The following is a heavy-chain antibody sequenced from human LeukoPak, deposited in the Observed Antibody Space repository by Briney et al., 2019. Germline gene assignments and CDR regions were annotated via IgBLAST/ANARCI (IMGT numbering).Heavy chain of an antibody. Sequence: GGSLLLSCAASGFTFTTYWMSCVRQAPGEGLGGVANIEPDGSEKYYVDSVKGRFTISRDNAMNSLYLQMNSLRAEDSALYYCTRDMQGSRLYLVGSQNDWGQGTLVTVSS. D-gene: IGHD1-26*01. CDR2: IEPDGSEK. CDR1: GFTFTTYW. CDR3: TRDMQGSRLYLVGSQND. V-gene: IGHV3-7*01. J-gene: IGHJ4*02.